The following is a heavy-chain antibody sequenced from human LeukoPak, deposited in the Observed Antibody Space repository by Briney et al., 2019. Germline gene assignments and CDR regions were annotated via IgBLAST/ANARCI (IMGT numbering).Heavy chain of an antibody. J-gene: IGHJ5*02. V-gene: IGHV4-59*08. Sequence: SETLSLTCTVSGVSISSCSWSWIRQPPGKGLEWVGYIYDSGNTKYSPSLKSRLTISRDTSKKQTSLRLSSVTAADTAVYYCARHLTMSGSYPFDPWGQGTLVTVSS. CDR3: ARHLTMSGSYPFDP. D-gene: IGHD1-26*01. CDR2: IYDSGNT. CDR1: GVSISSCS.